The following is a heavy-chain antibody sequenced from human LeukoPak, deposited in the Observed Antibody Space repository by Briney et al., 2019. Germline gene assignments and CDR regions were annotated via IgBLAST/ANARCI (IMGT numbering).Heavy chain of an antibody. CDR2: IRYDGSNK. CDR1: GFTFSSYG. J-gene: IGHJ4*02. Sequence: PGGSLRLSCAASGFTFSSYGMHWVRQAPGKGLEWVAFIRYDGSNKYYADSVKGRFTISRDNSKSTLFLQMSSLRAEDTAVYYCAKDNRWSFEYWGQGTLVTVSS. V-gene: IGHV3-30*02. D-gene: IGHD2-15*01. CDR3: AKDNRWSFEY.